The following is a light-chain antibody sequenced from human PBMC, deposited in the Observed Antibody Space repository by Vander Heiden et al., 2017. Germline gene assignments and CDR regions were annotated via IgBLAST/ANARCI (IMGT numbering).Light chain of an antibody. J-gene: IGKJ4*01. CDR3: QQRGNWPLT. CDR1: QSITRY. V-gene: IGKV3-11*01. CDR2: DAS. Sequence: ETVLTQSPATLALSPGDRATLSCRASQSITRYLAWYQQKAGQAPRLLIYDASNRATGIPDRISGSGSGTDFTLTISSLEPEDFAVYYCQQRGNWPLTFGGGTTVGI.